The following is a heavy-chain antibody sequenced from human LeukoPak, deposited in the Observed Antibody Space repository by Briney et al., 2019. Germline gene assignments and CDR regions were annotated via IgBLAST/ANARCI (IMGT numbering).Heavy chain of an antibody. CDR1: GLSFSSYT. V-gene: IGHV3-21*01. CDR3: ARAPRPDY. J-gene: IGHJ4*02. Sequence: GGSLRLSCAPSGLSFSSYTIHWVRQAPGKGLEWVSSISSTSGYIHYADSVKGRFTISRDNAKNTLYLQMNSLRAEDTAVYYCARAPRPDYWGQGTLVTVSS. CDR2: ISSTSGYI.